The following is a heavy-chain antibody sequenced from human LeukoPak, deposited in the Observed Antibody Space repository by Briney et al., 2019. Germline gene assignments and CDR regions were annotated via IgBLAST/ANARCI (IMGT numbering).Heavy chain of an antibody. J-gene: IGHJ4*02. CDR1: GFTFSSYA. V-gene: IGHV3-23*01. Sequence: GGSLRLSCAASGFTFSSYAMSWVRQAPGKGLEWVSAISGSGGCTYYADSVKGRFTISRDNSKNTLYLQMNSLRAEDTAVYYCAKDLVSYYDSSGYYLFDYWGQGTLVTVSS. CDR3: AKDLVSYYDSSGYYLFDY. D-gene: IGHD3-22*01. CDR2: ISGSGGCT.